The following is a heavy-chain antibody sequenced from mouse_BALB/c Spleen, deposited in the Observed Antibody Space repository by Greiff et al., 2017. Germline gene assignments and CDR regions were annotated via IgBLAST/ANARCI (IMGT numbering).Heavy chain of an antibody. J-gene: IGHJ4*01. D-gene: IGHD2-10*02. CDR3: ARGEYGNYFSY. Sequence: VQLVESGPGLVAPSQSLSITCTVSGFSLTSYGVHWVRQPPGKGLEWLGVIWAGGSTNYNSALMSRLSISKDNSKSQVFLKMNGLQTDDTAMYYCARGEYGNYFSYWGQGTSVTVSS. CDR1: GFSLTSYG. CDR2: IWAGGST. V-gene: IGHV2-9*02.